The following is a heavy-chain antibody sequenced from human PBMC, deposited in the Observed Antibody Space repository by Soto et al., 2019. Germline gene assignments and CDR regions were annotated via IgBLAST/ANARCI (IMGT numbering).Heavy chain of an antibody. J-gene: IGHJ4*02. Sequence: QVQRVESGGGVVQPGRSLRLSCAASGFTFSSYGMHWVRQAPGKGLEWVAVISYDGSNKYYADSVKGRFTISRDNSKNTLYLQMNSLRAEDTAVYYCAKVIVKSSSSWYGGCDYWGQGTLVTVSS. CDR3: AKVIVKSSSSWYGGCDY. V-gene: IGHV3-30*18. CDR1: GFTFSSYG. CDR2: ISYDGSNK. D-gene: IGHD6-13*01.